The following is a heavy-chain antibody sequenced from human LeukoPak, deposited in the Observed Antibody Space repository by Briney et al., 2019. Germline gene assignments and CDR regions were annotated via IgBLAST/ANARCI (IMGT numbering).Heavy chain of an antibody. D-gene: IGHD5-18*01. Sequence: ASVKVSCKASGYTFTSYDINWVRRATGQGLEWMGWMNPNSGNTGYAQKFQGRVTMTRNTSISIAYMELSSLRSEDTAVYYCARDSYGYDHFDYWGQGTLVTVSS. CDR2: MNPNSGNT. CDR3: ARDSYGYDHFDY. V-gene: IGHV1-8*01. J-gene: IGHJ4*02. CDR1: GYTFTSYD.